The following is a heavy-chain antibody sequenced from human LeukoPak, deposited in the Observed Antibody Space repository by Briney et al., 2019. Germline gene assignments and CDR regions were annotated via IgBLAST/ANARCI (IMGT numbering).Heavy chain of an antibody. CDR3: PNDGDGCIDY. CDR2: IRYDGGET. Sequence: RGSLRLSCAGSGCTRSRRGRNWVRQAPAKGRERGAFIRYDGGETSYADFVHGRPAISRDNSNNKLSVLVNTLRYGDPPAYYCPNDGDGCIDYWGPERLLAVPS. CDR1: GCTRSRRG. D-gene: IGHD3-10*01. J-gene: IGHJ4*02. V-gene: IGHV3-30*02.